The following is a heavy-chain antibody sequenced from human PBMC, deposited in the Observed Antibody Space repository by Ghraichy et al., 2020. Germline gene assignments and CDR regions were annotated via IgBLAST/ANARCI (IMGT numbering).Heavy chain of an antibody. V-gene: IGHV3-30-3*01. J-gene: IGHJ3*02. CDR2: ISYDGSNK. CDR1: GFTFSSYA. D-gene: IGHD2-2*01. Sequence: GGSLRLSCAASGFTFSSYAMHWVRQAPGKGLEWVAVISYDGSNKYYADSVKGRFTISRDNSKNTLYLQMNSLRAEDTAVYYCASGYCSSTSCIDAFDIWGQGTMVTVSS. CDR3: ASGYCSSTSCIDAFDI.